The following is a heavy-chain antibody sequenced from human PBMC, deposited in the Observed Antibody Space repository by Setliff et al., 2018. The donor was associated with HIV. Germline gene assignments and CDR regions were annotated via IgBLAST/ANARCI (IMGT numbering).Heavy chain of an antibody. D-gene: IGHD3-10*01. CDR3: ATGRGGSRSRLVL. CDR2: FDPNNGER. CDR1: GYTLSELS. Sequence: ASVKVSCKVSGYTLSELSLHWVRQAPGKRLEWMETFDPNNGERIYAQKFQGRVTMTEDTFADTAYMELNSLQYEDTAVYYCATGRGGSRSRLVLWGQGTLVTVSS. J-gene: IGHJ4*02. V-gene: IGHV1-24*01.